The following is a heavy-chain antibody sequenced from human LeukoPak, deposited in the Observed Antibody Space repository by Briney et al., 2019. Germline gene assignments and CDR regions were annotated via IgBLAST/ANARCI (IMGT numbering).Heavy chain of an antibody. Sequence: GGSLRLSCAASGFTFSSFGMHWVRQAPGKGLEWVAGISYDGSSKYYADSVKGRFTISRDNSRNTLYLQMNSLRAEDTAVYYCAKGLGRYSGSSDAFDIWGQGTMVTVSS. V-gene: IGHV3-30*18. J-gene: IGHJ3*02. CDR3: AKGLGRYSGSSDAFDI. D-gene: IGHD1-26*01. CDR1: GFTFSSFG. CDR2: ISYDGSSK.